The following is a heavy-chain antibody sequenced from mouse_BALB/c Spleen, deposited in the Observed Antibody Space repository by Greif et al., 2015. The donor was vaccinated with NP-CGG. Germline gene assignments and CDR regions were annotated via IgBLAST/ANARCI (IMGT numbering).Heavy chain of an antibody. J-gene: IGHJ4*01. CDR2: INPSNGRT. Sequence: VQLQQSGAELVKPGASVKLSCKASGYTFTSYWMHWVKQRPGQGLEWIGEINPSNGRTNYNEKFKSKATLTVDKSSSTAYMHLSSLTSEDSAVYYGARWTTVVAEYAMDYWGQGTSVTVSS. CDR1: GYTFTSYW. V-gene: IGHV1S81*02. CDR3: ARWTTVVAEYAMDY. D-gene: IGHD1-1*01.